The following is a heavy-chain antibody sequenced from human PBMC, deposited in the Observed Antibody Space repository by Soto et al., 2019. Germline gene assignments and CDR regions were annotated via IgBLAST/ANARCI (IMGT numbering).Heavy chain of an antibody. Sequence: EVQLLESGGGLVQPGGSLRLSCAASGFTFSSYAMRWVRQAPGKGLEWVSAISGSGGSTYYADSVKGRFTISRDNSKNTLHLQMNSLRAEDTAVYYCARRGSGSYYDYWRQGTLVTVSS. CDR2: ISGSGGST. V-gene: IGHV3-23*01. CDR1: GFTFSSYA. D-gene: IGHD1-26*01. J-gene: IGHJ4*02. CDR3: ARRGSGSYYDY.